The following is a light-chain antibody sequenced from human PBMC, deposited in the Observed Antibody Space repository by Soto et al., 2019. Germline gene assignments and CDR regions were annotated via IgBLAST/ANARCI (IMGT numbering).Light chain of an antibody. CDR1: KLGDKY. Sequence: SYELTQPPSVSVSPRQTASITCSGDKLGDKYACWYQQKPGQSPVLVIYQDSKRPSGIPERFSGSNSGNTATLTISGTQAMDEADYYCQAWDSSTFYVFGTGTKLTVL. J-gene: IGLJ1*01. CDR3: QAWDSSTFYV. CDR2: QDS. V-gene: IGLV3-1*01.